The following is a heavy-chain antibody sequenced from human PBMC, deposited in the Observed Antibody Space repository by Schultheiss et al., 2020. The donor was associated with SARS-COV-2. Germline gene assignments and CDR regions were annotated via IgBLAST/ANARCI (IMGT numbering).Heavy chain of an antibody. J-gene: IGHJ5*02. CDR3: ARDKWDDFWSGYGGWFDP. CDR2: IYHSGST. Sequence: SETLSLTCTVSGGSISSYYWSWIRQPPGKGLEWIGYIYHSGSTYYNPSLKSRVTISVDTSKNQFSLKLSSVTAADTAVYYCARDKWDDFWSGYGGWFDPWGQGTLVTVSS. CDR1: GGSISSYY. V-gene: IGHV4-59*12. D-gene: IGHD3-3*01.